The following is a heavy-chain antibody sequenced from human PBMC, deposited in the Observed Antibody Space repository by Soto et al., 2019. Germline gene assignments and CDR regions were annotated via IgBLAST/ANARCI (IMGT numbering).Heavy chain of an antibody. D-gene: IGHD2-21*01. J-gene: IGHJ4*02. CDR1: GDSISRYGFY. CDR3: ATRGITLCHFDS. Sequence: QVQLQESGPGLVKTSQTLSRTCSVSGDSISRYGFYWSWSRQRPGKGLEWIGYISYSGNPYYNPSLRSRATISIDTSKNQFSLRLSSVTASDTAVYYCATRGITLCHFDSLGQGTLVTVSS. V-gene: IGHV4-31*03. CDR2: ISYSGNP.